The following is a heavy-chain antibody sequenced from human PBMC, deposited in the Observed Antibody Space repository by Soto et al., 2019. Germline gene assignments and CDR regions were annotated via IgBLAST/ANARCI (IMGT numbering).Heavy chain of an antibody. CDR1: GGSLSSYY. CDR3: ARRYRYSFDY. Sequence: PSETLSLTCTVSGGSLSSYYWSWIRQPPGKRLEWIGYIYYSGSTNYNPSLKSRVTISVDTSKNQFSLKLSSVTAADTAVYYCARRYRYSFDYWGQGTLVTVSS. CDR2: IYYSGST. J-gene: IGHJ4*02. D-gene: IGHD4-4*01. V-gene: IGHV4-59*08.